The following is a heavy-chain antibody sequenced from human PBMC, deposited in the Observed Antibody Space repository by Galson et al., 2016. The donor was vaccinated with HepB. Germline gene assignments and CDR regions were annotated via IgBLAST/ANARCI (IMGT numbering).Heavy chain of an antibody. J-gene: IGHJ4*02. CDR3: ASRYGDYGGPFDS. CDR1: GGSIINGNYH. CDR2: IYYSGST. Sequence: TLSLTCTVSGGSIINGNYHWSWIRQHPGKGLEWIGYIYYSGSTYYNPSLKSRVTISVDTSKNQFSLKLSSVTAADTAVYYCASRYGDYGGPFDSWGQGTLVTVSS. D-gene: IGHD4-17*01. V-gene: IGHV4-31*03.